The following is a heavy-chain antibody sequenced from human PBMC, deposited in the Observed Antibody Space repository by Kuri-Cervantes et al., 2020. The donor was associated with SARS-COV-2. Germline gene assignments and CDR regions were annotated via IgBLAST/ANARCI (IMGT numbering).Heavy chain of an antibody. Sequence: GESLKISCAASGFTVSSNYMSWVRQAPGKGLEWVSVIYGGGSTYYADSVKGRFTISRDNSKNTLYLQMNSLRAEDTAVYYCARLGSDVDYWGQGTLVTVSS. CDR2: IYGGGST. V-gene: IGHV3-53*01. CDR3: ARLGSDVDY. CDR1: GFTVSSNY. J-gene: IGHJ4*02. D-gene: IGHD2-21*01.